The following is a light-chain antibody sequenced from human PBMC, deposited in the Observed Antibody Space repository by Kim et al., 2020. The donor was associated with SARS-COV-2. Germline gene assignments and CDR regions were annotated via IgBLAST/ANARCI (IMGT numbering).Light chain of an antibody. CDR1: QPISTY. J-gene: IGKJ4*01. Sequence: DIQMTQSPSSLSASVGDRVTIACRASQPISTYLNWYPQKPGKAPKLLIYAESSLQSGVPSRFSGSGSGTDFTLTISSLQPEDFATYYCQQSHTAPLLTFGGGSKVDIK. V-gene: IGKV1-39*01. CDR2: AES. CDR3: QQSHTAPLLT.